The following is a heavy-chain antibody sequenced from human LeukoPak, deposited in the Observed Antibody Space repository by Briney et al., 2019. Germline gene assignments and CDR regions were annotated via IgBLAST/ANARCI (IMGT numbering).Heavy chain of an antibody. V-gene: IGHV4-34*01. CDR3: ARGGSMVVTATPPFDY. CDR2: INHSGST. Sequence: PSETLSLTCAVYGGSFSGYYWSWIRQPPGKGLEWIGEINHSGSTNYNPSLTSRVTISVDTSKNQFSLKLSSVTAADTAVYYCARGGSMVVTATPPFDYWGQGTLVTVSS. J-gene: IGHJ4*02. CDR1: GGSFSGYY. D-gene: IGHD2-21*02.